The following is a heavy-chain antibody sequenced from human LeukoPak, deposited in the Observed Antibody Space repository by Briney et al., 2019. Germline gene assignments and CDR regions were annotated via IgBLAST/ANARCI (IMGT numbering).Heavy chain of an antibody. Sequence: ASVKVSCKASGYTFTSYGISWVRQAPGQGLEWMGWISVYNGNTSYAQKLQGRVTMTTDTSTSTAYMELRSLRSDDTAVYYCARDHWIAMVTHGYYYGMDVWGQGTTVTVSS. V-gene: IGHV1-18*01. CDR3: ARDHWIAMVTHGYYYGMDV. CDR2: ISVYNGNT. CDR1: GYTFTSYG. J-gene: IGHJ6*02. D-gene: IGHD4/OR15-4a*01.